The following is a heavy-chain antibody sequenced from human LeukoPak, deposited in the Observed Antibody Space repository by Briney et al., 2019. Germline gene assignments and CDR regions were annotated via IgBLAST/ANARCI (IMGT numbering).Heavy chain of an antibody. CDR1: GFSFSDHY. CDR3: ARDGHTSLDY. J-gene: IGHJ4*02. Sequence: GGSLRLSCAASGFSFSDHYMDWVRQAPGKGLEWVGRIRSKAQSYTTDYAASVKGRFTISRDDAKNSLYLQMNSLKTEDTAVYYCARDGHTSLDYWGQGTLVTVSS. V-gene: IGHV3-72*01. CDR2: IRSKAQSYTT. D-gene: IGHD3-16*02.